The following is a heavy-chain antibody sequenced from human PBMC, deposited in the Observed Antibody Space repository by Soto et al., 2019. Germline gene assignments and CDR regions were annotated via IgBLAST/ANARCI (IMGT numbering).Heavy chain of an antibody. Sequence: EVQLVESGGDLVQPGRSLRLACTASGFKFDDYAMHWVRQAPGKGLEWVSGISWKSGSMNYADSVKGRFTISRDNAKNSLYLQMNSLRCEDTALYYCAKDIYDILTGYSRGDGLDLWGHGTMVTVSS. CDR3: AKDIYDILTGYSRGDGLDL. D-gene: IGHD3-9*01. J-gene: IGHJ3*01. CDR2: ISWKSGSM. V-gene: IGHV3-9*01. CDR1: GFKFDDYA.